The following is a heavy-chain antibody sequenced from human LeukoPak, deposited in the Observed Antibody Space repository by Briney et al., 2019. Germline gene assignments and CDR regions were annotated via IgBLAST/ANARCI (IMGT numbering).Heavy chain of an antibody. D-gene: IGHD4-17*01. J-gene: IGHJ6*03. CDR2: FDPEDGET. CDR1: GYTLTELS. CDR3: ATAIPTANYYYCYMDV. V-gene: IGHV1-24*01. Sequence: ASVKVSCKVSGYTLTELSMHWVRQAPGKGLEWMGGFDPEDGETIYAQKFQGRVTMTEDTSTDTAYMELSSLRSEDTAVYYCATAIPTANYYYCYMDVWGKGTTVTVSS.